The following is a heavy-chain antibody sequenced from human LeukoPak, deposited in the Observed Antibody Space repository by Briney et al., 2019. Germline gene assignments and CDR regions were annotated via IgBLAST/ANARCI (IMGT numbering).Heavy chain of an antibody. CDR3: APSPCSGDSCYRFDF. Sequence: SGTLSLTCAVSGASISSSYWWSWVRQPPGKGLEWIGEVHHSGSTKYNPSLKSRVTISVDKSKNQFSLKLSSVTAADTAVYYCAPSPCSGDSCYRFDFWGQGTQVTVSS. J-gene: IGHJ4*02. CDR2: VHHSGST. D-gene: IGHD2-15*01. V-gene: IGHV4-4*02. CDR1: GASISSSYW.